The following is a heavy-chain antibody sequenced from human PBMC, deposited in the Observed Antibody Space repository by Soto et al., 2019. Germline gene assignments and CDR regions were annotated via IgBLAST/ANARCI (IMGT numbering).Heavy chain of an antibody. CDR2: TYYRSKWYN. V-gene: IGHV6-1*01. D-gene: IGHD2-2*02. CDR3: AREGDVVVPAAIGDGLDY. J-gene: IGHJ4*02. CDR1: GDSVSSNSAA. Sequence: PSQTLSLTCAISGDSVSSNSAAWNWIRQSPSRGLEWLGRTYYRSKWYNDYAVSVKSRITINPDTSKNQFSLQLNSVTPEDTAAYYCAREGDVVVPAAIGDGLDYWGQGTLVTVSS.